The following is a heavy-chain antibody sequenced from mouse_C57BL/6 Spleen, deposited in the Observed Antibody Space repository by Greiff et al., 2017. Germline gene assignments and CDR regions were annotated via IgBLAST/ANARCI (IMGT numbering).Heavy chain of an antibody. CDR1: GYTFTDHT. Sequence: QVQLQQSDAELVKPGASVKISCKVSGYTFTDHTIHWMKQRPEQGLEGIGYIYPRDGSTKYNEKFKGKATLTADKSSSTAYMQLNSLTSEDAAVYFCAGYDYEGGDAMDYWGQGTSVTVSS. V-gene: IGHV1-78*01. CDR2: IYPRDGST. J-gene: IGHJ4*01. CDR3: AGYDYEGGDAMDY. D-gene: IGHD2-4*01.